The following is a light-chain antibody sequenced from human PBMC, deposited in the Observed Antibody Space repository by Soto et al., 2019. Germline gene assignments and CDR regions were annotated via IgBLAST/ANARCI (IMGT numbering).Light chain of an antibody. Sequence: VLAQPSSVSGSPGQSITISCTGTSTDVGGYNYVSWYQHHPGKGPKLIIYEVNNRPSGVSDRFSGSKSGNKASLTISNLEAEDESDYYCGSYTSTDTPFVFGTGTKVTVL. V-gene: IGLV2-14*01. CDR2: EVN. J-gene: IGLJ1*01. CDR3: GSYTSTDTPFV. CDR1: STDVGGYNY.